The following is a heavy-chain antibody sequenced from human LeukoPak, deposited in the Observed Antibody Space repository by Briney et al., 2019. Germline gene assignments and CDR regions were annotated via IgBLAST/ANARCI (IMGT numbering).Heavy chain of an antibody. CDR3: AGVGYNLDY. D-gene: IGHD1-1*01. CDR1: GFTFGTYW. CDR2: IKRDGSVK. V-gene: IGHV3-7*01. J-gene: IGHJ4*02. Sequence: GGSLRLSCVGSGFTFGTYWMNWVRHAPGKGLEWVANIKRDGSVKHYVDSVKGRVTISRDNAKSSLFLQMNSLRAEDTAVYYCAGVGYNLDYWGQGTLVTVS.